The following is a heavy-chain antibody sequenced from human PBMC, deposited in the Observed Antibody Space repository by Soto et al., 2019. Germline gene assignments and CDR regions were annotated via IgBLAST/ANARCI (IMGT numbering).Heavy chain of an antibody. CDR3: AILVYCSSTSCYGLNYYYYYGMDV. J-gene: IGHJ6*02. D-gene: IGHD2-2*01. CDR2: IYYSGST. Sequence: SETLSLTCTVSGGSISSSSYYWGWIRQPPGKGLEWIGSIYYSGSTYYNPSLKSRVTISVDTTKNQISMKLSSVTAADTAVYYCAILVYCSSTSCYGLNYYYYYGMDVWGQGTTVT. CDR1: GGSISSSSYY. V-gene: IGHV4-39*01.